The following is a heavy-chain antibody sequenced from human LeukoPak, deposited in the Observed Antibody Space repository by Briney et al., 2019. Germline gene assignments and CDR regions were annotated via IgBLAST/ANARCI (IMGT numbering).Heavy chain of an antibody. CDR1: GYSISSGYY. D-gene: IGHD3-22*01. Sequence: SETLSLTCTVSGYSISSGYYWGWIRQPPGKGLEWIGSIYHSGSTYYNPSLKSRVTISVDTSKNQFSLKLSSVTAADTAVYYCASGGENYYDSSGPRFDYWGQGTLVTVSS. CDR2: IYHSGST. J-gene: IGHJ4*02. V-gene: IGHV4-38-2*02. CDR3: ASGGENYYDSSGPRFDY.